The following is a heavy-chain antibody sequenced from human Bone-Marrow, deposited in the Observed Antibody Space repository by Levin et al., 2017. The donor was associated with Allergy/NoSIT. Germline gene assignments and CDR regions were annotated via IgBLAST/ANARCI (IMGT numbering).Heavy chain of an antibody. Sequence: GGSLRLSCAASGFTFSSYGMNWVRQAPGKGLEWVSYISSSSSTIYYADSVKGRFTISRDNAKNSLYLQMNSLRAEDTAVYYCARDIVATIRPFYFNYWGQGTLVTVSS. CDR2: ISSSSSTI. CDR3: ARDIVATIRPFYFNY. CDR1: GFTFSSYG. V-gene: IGHV3-48*01. J-gene: IGHJ4*02. D-gene: IGHD5-12*01.